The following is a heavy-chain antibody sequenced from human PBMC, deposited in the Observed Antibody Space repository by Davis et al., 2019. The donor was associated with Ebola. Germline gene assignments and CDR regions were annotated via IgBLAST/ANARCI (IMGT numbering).Heavy chain of an antibody. CDR2: IYYSGST. D-gene: IGHD5-12*01. CDR3: ARLSGDYRAYNWFDP. CDR1: GGSFSGYY. V-gene: IGHV4-59*01. Sequence: SETLSLTCAVYGGSFSGYYWSWIRQPPGKGLECIAYIYYSGSTNYNPSLKSRVTISVDTSKNQFSLKLSSVTAADTAVYYCARLSGDYRAYNWFDPWGQGTLVTVSS. J-gene: IGHJ5*02.